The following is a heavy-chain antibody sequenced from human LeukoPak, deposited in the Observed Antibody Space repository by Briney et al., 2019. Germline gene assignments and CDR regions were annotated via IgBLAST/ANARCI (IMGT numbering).Heavy chain of an antibody. Sequence: GGSLRLSCAASGFTFSTFAMIWVRQPPGKGLEWVSSIFPSGGEIHYANSVRGRFTISRDNSKSTLSLQMNSLRAEDTAIYYCASGYWGQGTLVTVSS. D-gene: IGHD7-27*01. CDR3: ASGY. CDR1: GFTFSTFA. J-gene: IGHJ4*02. CDR2: IFPSGGEI. V-gene: IGHV3-23*01.